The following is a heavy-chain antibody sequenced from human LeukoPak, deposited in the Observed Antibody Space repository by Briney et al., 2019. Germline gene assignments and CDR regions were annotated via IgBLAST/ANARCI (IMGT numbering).Heavy chain of an antibody. V-gene: IGHV4-59*01. D-gene: IGHD2-2*02. CDR3: ARVGVGTGCYRCLDY. Sequence: SETLSLTCTVSGGSISSYYWSWIRQPPGKGLEWIGYIYYSGSTNYNPSLKSRVTISVDTSKNQFSLKLSSVTAADTAVYYCARVGVGTGCYRCLDYWGQGTLVTVSS. J-gene: IGHJ4*02. CDR1: GGSISSYY. CDR2: IYYSGST.